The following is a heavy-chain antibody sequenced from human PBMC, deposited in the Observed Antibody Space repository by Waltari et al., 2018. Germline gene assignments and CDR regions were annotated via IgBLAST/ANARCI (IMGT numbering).Heavy chain of an antibody. CDR1: GGSFSGYY. V-gene: IGHV4-34*01. CDR2: INHSGST. D-gene: IGHD2-15*01. J-gene: IGHJ4*02. CDR3: ARGYCSGGSCSSWIQLWKTTLFDY. Sequence: QVQLQQWGAGLLKPSETLSLTCAVYGGSFSGYYWSWIRQPPGTGLEWIGEINHSGSTNYNPSLKSRVTIAVDTSKNQFSLKLSSVTAADTAVYYCARGYCSGGSCSSWIQLWKTTLFDYWGQGTLVTVSS.